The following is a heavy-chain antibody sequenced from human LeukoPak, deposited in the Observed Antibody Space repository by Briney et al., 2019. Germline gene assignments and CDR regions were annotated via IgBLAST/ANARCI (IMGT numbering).Heavy chain of an antibody. Sequence: PGGSLRLSCAASGFTFSSYEMNWVRQAPGRGPQWVSYISSSGDTIYYADSVKGRFTTSRDNAKSSLYLQMNSLRAEDTAIYYCARDVGKSGYGDYWGQGTLVTVSS. CDR1: GFTFSSYE. CDR2: ISSSGDTI. D-gene: IGHD5-12*01. V-gene: IGHV3-48*03. J-gene: IGHJ4*02. CDR3: ARDVGKSGYGDY.